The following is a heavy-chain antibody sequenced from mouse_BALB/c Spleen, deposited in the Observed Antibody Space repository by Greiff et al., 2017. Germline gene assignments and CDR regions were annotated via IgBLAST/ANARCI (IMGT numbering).Heavy chain of an antibody. D-gene: IGHD1-1*01. CDR2: IYPGDGDT. V-gene: IGHV1-87*01. Sequence: VQLQQSGAELARPGASVKLSCKASGYTFTSYWMQWVKQRPGQGLEWIGAIYPGDGDTRYTQKFKGKATLTADKSSSTAYMQLSSLASEDSAVYYCARSGLYYYGSSAIDYWGQGTTLTVSS. J-gene: IGHJ2*01. CDR1: GYTFTSYW. CDR3: ARSGLYYYGSSAIDY.